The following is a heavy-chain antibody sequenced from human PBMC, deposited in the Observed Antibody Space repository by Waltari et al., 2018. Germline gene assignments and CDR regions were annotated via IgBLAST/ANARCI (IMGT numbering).Heavy chain of an antibody. CDR2: INQSGST. Sequence: QVQLQQWGAGLLKPSETLSLTCAVYGGSFSGYYWSWIRQPPGKGLEWIGEINQSGSTNYNPSLKSRVTISVDTSKNQFSLKLSSVTAADTAVYYCARGPPYYDFWSGYYYYYYGMDVWGQGTTVTVSS. J-gene: IGHJ6*02. CDR1: GGSFSGYY. D-gene: IGHD3-3*01. V-gene: IGHV4-34*01. CDR3: ARGPPYYDFWSGYYYYYYGMDV.